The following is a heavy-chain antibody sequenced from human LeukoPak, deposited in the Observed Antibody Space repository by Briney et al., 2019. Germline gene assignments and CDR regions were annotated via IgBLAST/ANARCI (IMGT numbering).Heavy chain of an antibody. D-gene: IGHD3-10*01. CDR3: ARAPAITMVRGVITYYYYYYMDV. J-gene: IGHJ6*03. CDR2: ISSSSSYI. Sequence: GGSLRLSCAASGFTFSSYSMNWVRQAPGKGLEWVSSISSSSSYIYYADSVKGRFTISRDNAKNSLYLQMNSLSAEDTAVYYCARAPAITMVRGVITYYYYYYMDVWGKGTTVTVSS. CDR1: GFTFSSYS. V-gene: IGHV3-21*01.